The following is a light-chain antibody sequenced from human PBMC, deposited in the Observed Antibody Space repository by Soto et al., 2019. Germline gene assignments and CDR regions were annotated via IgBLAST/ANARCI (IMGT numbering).Light chain of an antibody. CDR1: QDINIY. V-gene: IGKV1-33*01. Sequence: DIQMTQSPSSLFASVGDRVTITCQATQDINIYLNWYQQKPGEAPNLLIYDASNLEIGVPSRFSGSGSGTHFTFTISSLQTEDIGTYYCQQYDILPITFGRGTRL. CDR3: QQYDILPIT. J-gene: IGKJ5*01. CDR2: DAS.